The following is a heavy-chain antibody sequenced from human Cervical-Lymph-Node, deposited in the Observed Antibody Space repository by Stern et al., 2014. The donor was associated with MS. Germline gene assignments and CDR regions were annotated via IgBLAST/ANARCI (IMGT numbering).Heavy chain of an antibody. J-gene: IGHJ4*02. V-gene: IGHV4-61*02. CDR1: GGSISSGRYY. CDR2: IYTSGST. D-gene: IGHD4-17*01. Sequence: VQLAESGPGLVKPSQTLSLTCTVSGGSISSGRYYWSWIRQPAGKGLEXIGLIYTSGSTNYNPALKSRVSISIDTPKNQFPLKLSSVTAADTAVYYCAREASAGDYAFSRDYWGQGTLVTVSS. CDR3: AREASAGDYAFSRDY.